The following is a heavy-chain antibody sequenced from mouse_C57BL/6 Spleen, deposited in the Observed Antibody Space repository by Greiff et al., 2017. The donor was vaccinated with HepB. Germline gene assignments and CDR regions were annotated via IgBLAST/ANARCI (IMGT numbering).Heavy chain of an antibody. J-gene: IGHJ2*01. V-gene: IGHV1-69*01. CDR1: GYTFTSYW. Sequence: VQLQQSGAELVMPGASVKLSCKASGYTFTSYWMHWVKQRPGQGLEWIGEIDPSDSYTNYNQKFKGKSTLTVDKSSSTAYMQLSSLTSEDSAVYYCASATTVVAKREFDYWGQGTTLTVSS. D-gene: IGHD1-1*01. CDR3: ASATTVVAKREFDY. CDR2: IDPSDSYT.